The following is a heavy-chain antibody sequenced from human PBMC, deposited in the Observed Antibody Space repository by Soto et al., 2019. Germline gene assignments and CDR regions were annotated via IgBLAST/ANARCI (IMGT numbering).Heavy chain of an antibody. J-gene: IGHJ6*02. D-gene: IGHD3-3*01. Sequence: QAGGSLRLSCAASGFTFSSYGMHWVRPAPGKGLEWVAVIWYDGSNKYYADSVKGRFTISRDNSKNTLYLQMNSLRAEDTAVYYCARLGITIFGVVTQPYLPYSYYYYGMDVWGQGTTVTVSS. V-gene: IGHV3-33*01. CDR3: ARLGITIFGVVTQPYLPYSYYYYGMDV. CDR2: IWYDGSNK. CDR1: GFTFSSYG.